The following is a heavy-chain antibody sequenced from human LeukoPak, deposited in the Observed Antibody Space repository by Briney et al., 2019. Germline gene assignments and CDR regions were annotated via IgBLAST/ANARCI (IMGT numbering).Heavy chain of an antibody. CDR3: ARGAIPAAVTGGADFDY. D-gene: IGHD6-13*01. V-gene: IGHV5-51*01. J-gene: IGHJ4*02. CDR2: IYPGDSDT. CDR1: GYRFTSYW. Sequence: GESLKISCKGSGYRFTSYWIGWVRQMPGKGLEWMGIIYPGDSDTRYSPSFRGQVTISADKSTSTAYLQWRSLWASDTAMYYCARGAIPAAVTGGADFDYWGQGTLVTVSP.